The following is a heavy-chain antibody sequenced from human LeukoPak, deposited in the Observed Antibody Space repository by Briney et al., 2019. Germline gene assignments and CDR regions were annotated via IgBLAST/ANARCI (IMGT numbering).Heavy chain of an antibody. D-gene: IGHD1-1*01. CDR3: ARDHSDQTNLVWFDP. V-gene: IGHV1-2*02. CDR2: INPSSGGT. J-gene: IGHJ5*02. Sequence: ASVKVSCKASGYVFIGYYIYWMRQAPGQGLEWMGRINPSSGGTDYAPKFQGRVTMTRDTSITTAYMELTSLRSDDTAIYYCARDHSDQTNLVWFDPWGQGTLVTVSS. CDR1: GYVFIGYY.